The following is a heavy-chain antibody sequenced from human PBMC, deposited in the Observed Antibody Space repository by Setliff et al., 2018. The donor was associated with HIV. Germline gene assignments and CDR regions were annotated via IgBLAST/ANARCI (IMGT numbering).Heavy chain of an antibody. CDR1: GGSFSGYY. D-gene: IGHD5-18*01. J-gene: IGHJ5*02. CDR3: ARRHTAFGP. CDR2: IYTSGST. Sequence: SETLSLTCSVSGGSFSGYYWSWIRQPPGKGLEWIGYIYTSGSTNYNPSLKSRVTISIDTSRNQFSLKLTSVTAADTAMYYCARRHTAFGPWGQGTLVTVSS. V-gene: IGHV4-4*08.